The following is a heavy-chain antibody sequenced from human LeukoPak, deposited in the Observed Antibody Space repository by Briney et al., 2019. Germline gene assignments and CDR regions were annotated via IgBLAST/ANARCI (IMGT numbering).Heavy chain of an antibody. CDR2: ISSSGSTI. CDR1: GFTFSHYY. CDR3: ARDFGTFDY. Sequence: PGGSLTLSCAASGFTFSHYYMSWIRQAPGKGLEGVSYISSSGSTIYYADSVKGRFTISRDNAKNSLYLQTNSPRAEDTAVYYCARDFGTFDYWGQGTLVTVSS. J-gene: IGHJ4*02. V-gene: IGHV3-11*01. D-gene: IGHD1-14*01.